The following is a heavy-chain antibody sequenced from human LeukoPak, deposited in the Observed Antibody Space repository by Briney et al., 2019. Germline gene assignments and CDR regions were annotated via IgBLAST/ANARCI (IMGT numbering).Heavy chain of an antibody. Sequence: SETLSLTRAVSGGSISSGGYSWSWIRQPPGKGLEWIGYIYHSGSTYYNPSLKSRVTISVDRSKNQFSLKLSSVTAADTAVYYCARGDAFDIWGQGTMVTVSS. V-gene: IGHV4-30-2*01. CDR1: GGSISSGGYS. J-gene: IGHJ3*02. CDR3: ARGDAFDI. CDR2: IYHSGST.